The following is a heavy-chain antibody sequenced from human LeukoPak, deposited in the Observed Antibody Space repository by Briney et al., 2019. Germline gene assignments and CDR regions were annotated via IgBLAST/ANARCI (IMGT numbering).Heavy chain of an antibody. CDR1: GGSFSGYY. V-gene: IGHV4-34*01. CDR2: INHSGST. D-gene: IGHD2-2*01. Sequence: SETLSLTCAVYGGSFSGYYWSWIRQPPGKGLEWIGEINHSGSTNYNPSLKSRVTISVDTSKNQFSLKLSSVTAADTAVYYCARHGTYQLLWLDYWGQGTLVTVSS. J-gene: IGHJ4*02. CDR3: ARHGTYQLLWLDY.